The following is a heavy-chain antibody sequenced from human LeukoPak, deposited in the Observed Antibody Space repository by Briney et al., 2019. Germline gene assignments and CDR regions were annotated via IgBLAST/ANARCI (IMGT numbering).Heavy chain of an antibody. D-gene: IGHD2-8*01. CDR1: GYTFTSYG. J-gene: IGHJ6*03. CDR3: ARAANIVLMVYDYYYYMDV. V-gene: IGHV1-18*01. Sequence: VSVKVSCKASGYTFTSYGISWVRQAPGQGLEWMGWISAYNGNTNYAQKLQGRVTTTTDTSTSTAYMELRSLRSDDTAVYYCARAANIVLMVYDYYYYMDVWGKGTTVTVSS. CDR2: ISAYNGNT.